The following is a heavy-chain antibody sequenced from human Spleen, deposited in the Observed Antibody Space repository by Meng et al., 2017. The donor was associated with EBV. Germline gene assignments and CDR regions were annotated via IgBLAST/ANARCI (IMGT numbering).Heavy chain of an antibody. D-gene: IGHD6-19*01. CDR3: ARGKGISGWSGPVGFDA. CDR2: VDHSGTT. Sequence: QVQLQQWGAGLLKPSETLSLTCAVYGGSLSSHYWTWIRQPPGKGLEWIGEVDHSGTTNYSPSLKSRVTISIDTSMNQFSLKLSPLTATDTAVYFCARGKGISGWSGPVGFDAWGQGPLGTVDS. V-gene: IGHV4-34*01. CDR1: GGSLSSHY. J-gene: IGHJ5*02.